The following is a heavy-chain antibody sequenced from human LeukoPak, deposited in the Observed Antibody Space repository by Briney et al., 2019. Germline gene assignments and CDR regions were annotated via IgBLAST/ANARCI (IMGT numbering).Heavy chain of an antibody. CDR3: ARDVGGVRRFDP. Sequence: ASVKVSCKASGYTFADYYLHWVRQAPGQGLEWMGWIDSNSGDTHYLQKFQGTVTMTRDTSISTVYLELSSLNSDDTAVYYCARDVGGVRRFDPWGRGTLVTVSS. CDR2: IDSNSGDT. V-gene: IGHV1-2*02. D-gene: IGHD2-15*01. CDR1: GYTFADYY. J-gene: IGHJ2*01.